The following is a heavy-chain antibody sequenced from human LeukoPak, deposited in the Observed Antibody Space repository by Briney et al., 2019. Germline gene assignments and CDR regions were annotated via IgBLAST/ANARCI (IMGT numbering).Heavy chain of an antibody. J-gene: IGHJ4*02. CDR2: IYYSGST. D-gene: IGHD4-17*01. V-gene: IGHV4-59*01. CDR3: ASLNGDYYFDY. Sequence: SETLSLTCTVSGGSISSYYWSWIRQPPGKGLEWIGYIYYSGSTNHNPSLKRRAPISVDTSKNQFSLKLSSVTAADTAVYYCASLNGDYYFDYWGQGTLVTVSS. CDR1: GGSISSYY.